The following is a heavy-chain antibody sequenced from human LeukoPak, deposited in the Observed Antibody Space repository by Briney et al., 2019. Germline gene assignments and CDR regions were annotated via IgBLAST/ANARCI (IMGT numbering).Heavy chain of an antibody. Sequence: PSETLSLTCAVYGGSFRGYYWSWIPQPPGKGLEWSGEINHRGSTNHNPSLKSRVTISVDTSKNQFSLKLSSVTAADTAVYYCARGPPIAVAGKGGHFDYWGQGTLVTVSS. J-gene: IGHJ4*02. CDR1: GGSFRGYY. V-gene: IGHV4-34*01. D-gene: IGHD6-19*01. CDR3: ARGPPIAVAGKGGHFDY. CDR2: INHRGST.